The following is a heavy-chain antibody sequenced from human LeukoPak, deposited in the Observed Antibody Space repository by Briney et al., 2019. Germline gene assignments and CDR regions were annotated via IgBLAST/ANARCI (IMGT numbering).Heavy chain of an antibody. V-gene: IGHV4-59*01. CDR2: IHSLGGT. CDR1: SGSISGNY. Sequence: SETLSLTCSVSSGSISGNYWSWIRQSPEKGLEWIGYIHSLGGTNYNPSRKSRVTITVDTSSNQFSLKMTSMNAGDTAVYYCARQISGNYGSSPVFVSWGQGGLVAVSS. J-gene: IGHJ4*02. D-gene: IGHD3-22*01. CDR3: ARQISGNYGSSPVFVS.